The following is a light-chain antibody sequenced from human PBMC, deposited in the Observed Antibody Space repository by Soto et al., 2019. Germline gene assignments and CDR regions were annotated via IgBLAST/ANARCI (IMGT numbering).Light chain of an antibody. V-gene: IGLV2-8*01. CDR2: ELR. CDR3: SSHAGSNTYV. CDR1: RSDVGAYNY. J-gene: IGLJ1*01. Sequence: QSARTQRPSASGSPGRSVTISCTGTRSDVGAYNYVTCYQQHPGKAPNLMIYELRKRPSGVPARFSGSKSGNTASLTVSGLQAEDEADYYCSSHAGSNTYVFGTGTKVTVL.